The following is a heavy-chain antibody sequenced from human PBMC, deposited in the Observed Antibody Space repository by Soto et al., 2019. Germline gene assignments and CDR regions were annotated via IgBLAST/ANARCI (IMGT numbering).Heavy chain of an antibody. CDR3: AKDRVGGWSASGAFDI. V-gene: IGHV3-9*01. Sequence: EVQLVESGGGLVQPGRSLRLSCAASGFTFDDYAMHWVRQAPGKGLEWVSGISWNSGSIGYADSVKGRFTISRDNARNSLFLQMNSLRADDTALYYCAKDRVGGWSASGAFDIWGQGTMVTVSS. CDR1: GFTFDDYA. J-gene: IGHJ3*02. D-gene: IGHD6-19*01. CDR2: ISWNSGSI.